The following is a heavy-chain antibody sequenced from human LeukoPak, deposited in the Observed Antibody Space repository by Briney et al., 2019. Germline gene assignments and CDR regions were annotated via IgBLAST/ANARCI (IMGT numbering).Heavy chain of an antibody. CDR3: VSRTYYDFWSGRNDAFDI. V-gene: IGHV1-8*01. CDR2: MNPNSGKT. J-gene: IGHJ3*02. CDR1: GYTFTSYD. D-gene: IGHD3-3*01. Sequence: ASVKVSCKASGYTFTSYDINWVRQATGQGLEWMGGMNPNSGKTGYAQKFLGRVTRTRKTSTSTAYMGLRSPRAEYTAVCYCVSRTYYDFWSGRNDAFDIWGQGTMVTVSS.